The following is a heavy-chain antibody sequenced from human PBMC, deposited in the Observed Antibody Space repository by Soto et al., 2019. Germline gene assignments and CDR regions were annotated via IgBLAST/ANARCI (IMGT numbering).Heavy chain of an antibody. CDR2: ISSSSSTI. CDR1: GFTFSSYS. J-gene: IGHJ6*03. CDR3: AGAVDYSYYYMDV. V-gene: IGHV3-48*01. Sequence: EVQLVESGGGLVQPGGSLRLSCAASGFTFSSYSMNWVRQAPGKGLEWVSYISSSSSTIYYADSVKGRFTISRDNAKNSLYLQMNSLRAEDTAVSYCAGAVDYSYYYMDVWGKGTTVTVSS. D-gene: IGHD6-19*01.